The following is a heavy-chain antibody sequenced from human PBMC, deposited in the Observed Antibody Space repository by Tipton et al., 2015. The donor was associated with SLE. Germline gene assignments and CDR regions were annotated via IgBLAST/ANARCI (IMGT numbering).Heavy chain of an antibody. V-gene: IGHV3-11*01. D-gene: IGHD5-12*01. J-gene: IGHJ2*01. CDR3: ASTGYSSYWYFDL. CDR1: GESFSGYS. CDR2: ISSSGSTI. Sequence: TLSLTCAVYGESFSGYSWSWIRQAPGKGLEWVSYISSSGSTIYYADSVKGRFTISRDNSKNTLYMQMNSLRAEDTAVYYCASTGYSSYWYFDLWGRGTLVTVSS.